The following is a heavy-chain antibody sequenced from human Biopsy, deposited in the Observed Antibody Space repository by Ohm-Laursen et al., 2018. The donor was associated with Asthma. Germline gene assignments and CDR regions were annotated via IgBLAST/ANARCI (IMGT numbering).Heavy chain of an antibody. D-gene: IGHD4-17*01. V-gene: IGHV1-69*13. CDR2: VIPLLDTG. CDR3: ASDFPKDYVRYNFQF. Sequence: SVKVSCKAPGGTFSNFAISWVRQAPGQGLEWMGGVIPLLDTGDYAQKFQGRVTITADESTSTCYMELRSLASEDTAVYYCASDFPKDYVRYNFQFWGQGTLVTVSS. CDR1: GGTFSNFA. J-gene: IGHJ4*02.